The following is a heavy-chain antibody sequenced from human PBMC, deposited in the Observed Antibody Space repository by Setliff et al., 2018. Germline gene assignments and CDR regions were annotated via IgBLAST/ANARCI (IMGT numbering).Heavy chain of an antibody. Sequence: ASVKVSCKASGYTFTNYGVTWVRQAPGQGLEWMGWIGAYNGNTHNAHKFQGRVTMTSDTSTSTAYMELRSLRSDDTAVYYCARVTIAVAGYFDFWGQGTLVTVSS. D-gene: IGHD6-19*01. CDR1: GYTFTNYG. V-gene: IGHV1-18*01. CDR3: ARVTIAVAGYFDF. CDR2: IGAYNGNT. J-gene: IGHJ4*02.